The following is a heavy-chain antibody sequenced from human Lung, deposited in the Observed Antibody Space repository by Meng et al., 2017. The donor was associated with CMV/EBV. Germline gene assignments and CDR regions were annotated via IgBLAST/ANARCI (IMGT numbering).Heavy chain of an antibody. V-gene: IGHV3-9*01. Sequence: SCAASGFTFDDYAMHWVRQAPGKGLEWVSGISCNSGSIGYADSVKGRFTISRDNAKNSLYLQMNRLRAEDTALYYCAKDLRPRYNWNYDYYYVMDVWXQGTXVTVSS. CDR2: ISCNSGSI. D-gene: IGHD1-20*01. CDR3: AKDLRPRYNWNYDYYYVMDV. J-gene: IGHJ6*02. CDR1: GFTFDDYA.